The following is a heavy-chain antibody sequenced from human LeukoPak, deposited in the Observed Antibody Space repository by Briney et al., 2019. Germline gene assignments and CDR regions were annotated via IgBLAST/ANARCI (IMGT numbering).Heavy chain of an antibody. D-gene: IGHD2/OR15-2a*01. CDR3: AKDARTGVWNIGDSWFDP. Sequence: GGSLRLSCAASGFTFNKYAMAWVRQAPGQGLEWVSGLSDSGASTFYAESVRGRFTISRDNSKNMLYLHINSLRAEDTAVYYCAKDARTGVWNIGDSWFDPWGQGTLVTVSS. V-gene: IGHV3-23*01. CDR2: LSDSGAST. J-gene: IGHJ5*02. CDR1: GFTFNKYA.